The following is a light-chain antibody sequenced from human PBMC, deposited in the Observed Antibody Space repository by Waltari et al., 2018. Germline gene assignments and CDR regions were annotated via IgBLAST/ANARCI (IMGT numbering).Light chain of an antibody. V-gene: IGKV1-16*01. CDR1: QGIGNN. CDR3: QQGYSYPFT. J-gene: IGKJ3*01. Sequence: DIQMTQSPSSLSASVGDTVTITCQASQGIGNNLNWYQQKPGKAPKLLIYRASSLQSGIPSRFSVSGSGTDFTLIISSLQPEDFATYYCQQGYSYPFTFGPGTKLDIK. CDR2: RAS.